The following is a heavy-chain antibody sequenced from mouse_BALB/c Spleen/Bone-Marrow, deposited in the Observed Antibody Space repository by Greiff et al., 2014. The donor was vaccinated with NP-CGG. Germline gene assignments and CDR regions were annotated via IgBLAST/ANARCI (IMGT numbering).Heavy chain of an antibody. CDR3: TRRSLLSDYYALDY. D-gene: IGHD6-1*01. CDR2: INPSNGGT. V-gene: IGHV1S81*02. CDR1: GYTFTSFY. J-gene: IGHJ4*01. Sequence: VQLQQSGAELVKPGASVKLSCKASGYTFTSFYMYWVKQRPGQGLEWIGDINPSNGGTNFNEKFRKKPTLTVDTSSSTAYMEFSSLTSEDSAVYYCTRRSLLSDYYALDYWGQGTSVTVSS.